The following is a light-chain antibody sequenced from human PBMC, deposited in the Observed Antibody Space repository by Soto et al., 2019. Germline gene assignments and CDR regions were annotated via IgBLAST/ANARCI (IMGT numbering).Light chain of an antibody. CDR2: GAS. Sequence: EIVLTQSPGTLSLSPGERATLSCRASQSVSSSYLAWYQQKPGQAPRLLIYGASSRATGIPDRFSGSGSGTVFTRTISRLEPEDFAVYYCRQYGSSPQTFGQGTKVEIK. J-gene: IGKJ1*01. V-gene: IGKV3-20*01. CDR1: QSVSSSY. CDR3: RQYGSSPQT.